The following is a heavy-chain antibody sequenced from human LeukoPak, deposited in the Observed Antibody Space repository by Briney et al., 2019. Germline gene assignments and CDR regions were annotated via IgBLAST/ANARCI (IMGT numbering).Heavy chain of an antibody. Sequence: GGSLRLSCAASGFTYSNYDMHWVRQGPGGGLEWVSAIGIADDTHYADSAKGRFAISRENARNSLYLQINSLRDGDTAVYYCVRGGIRVSGIDAFDIWGQGTVVTVSS. CDR3: VRGGIRVSGIDAFDI. D-gene: IGHD5/OR15-5a*01. J-gene: IGHJ3*02. CDR2: IGIADDT. V-gene: IGHV3-13*01. CDR1: GFTYSNYD.